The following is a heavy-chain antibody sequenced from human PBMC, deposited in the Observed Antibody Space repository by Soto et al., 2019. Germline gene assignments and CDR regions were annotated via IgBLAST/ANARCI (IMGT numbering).Heavy chain of an antibody. CDR1: GFSLSTTGMC. D-gene: IGHD3-16*01. V-gene: IGHV2-70*13. CDR3: GRSRQGVAPIWFDS. Sequence: SGPTLVNPTQTLTLTCIFSGFSLSTTGMCVGWIRQPPGKALEWHAHIDWKDDKFYSSSLKTRLTISKDTSNSQVVLTMNNMEAVETSAYYCGRSRQGVAPIWFDSWGQGILVTVSS. J-gene: IGHJ5*01. CDR2: IDWKDDK.